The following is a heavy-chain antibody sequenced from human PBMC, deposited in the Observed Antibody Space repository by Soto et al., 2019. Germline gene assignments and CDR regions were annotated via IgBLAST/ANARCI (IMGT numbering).Heavy chain of an antibody. CDR1: GYPFTSYY. Sequence: QVQLVQSGAEVKKPGASVKVSCKASGYPFTSYYMHWLRQAPGQGLEWMGVLNPTGGSTTYAQNFQGRVTMTRDTSTSSVYVEVSSLRSGDTAVYYCAREGVVVPGDHSSFYNGMDVWGQGTTVTVSS. V-gene: IGHV1-46*01. CDR3: AREGVVVPGDHSSFYNGMDV. CDR2: LNPTGGST. J-gene: IGHJ6*02. D-gene: IGHD2-2*01.